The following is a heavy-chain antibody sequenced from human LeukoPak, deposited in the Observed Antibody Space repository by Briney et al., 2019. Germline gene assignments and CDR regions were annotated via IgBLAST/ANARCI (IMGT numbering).Heavy chain of an antibody. CDR3: AKRVRYGSGNYHFDY. Sequence: GGTLRLSCAASGFTFSSYGMSWVRQAPGKGLEWVSAISGSGGSTYYADSVKGRFTISRDNSKNTLYLQINSLRAEDTAVYYCAKRVRYGSGNYHFDYWGQGTLVTVSS. V-gene: IGHV3-23*01. CDR1: GFTFSSYG. D-gene: IGHD3-10*01. J-gene: IGHJ4*02. CDR2: ISGSGGST.